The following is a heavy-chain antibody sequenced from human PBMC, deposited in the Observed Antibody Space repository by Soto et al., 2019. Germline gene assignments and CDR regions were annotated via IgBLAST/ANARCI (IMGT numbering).Heavy chain of an antibody. CDR2: INHSGST. CDR3: ARGQLGSGYLYYFDY. CDR1: GGSFSGYY. J-gene: IGHJ4*02. Sequence: SETLSLTCAVCGGSFSGYYWSWIRQPPGKGLEWIGEINHSGSTNYNPSLKSRVTISVDTSKNQFSLKLSSVTAADTAVYYCARGQLGSGYLYYFDYWGQGTLVTVSS. D-gene: IGHD5-12*01. V-gene: IGHV4-34*01.